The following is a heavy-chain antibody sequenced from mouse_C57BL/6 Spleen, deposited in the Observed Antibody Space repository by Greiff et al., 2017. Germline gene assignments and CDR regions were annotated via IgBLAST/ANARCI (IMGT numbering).Heavy chain of an antibody. Sequence: VQLQQPGAELVKPGASVKLSCKASGYTFTSYWMHWVKQRPGQGLEWIGMIHPNGGSTNYTEKFKSQSTMTVDNSSSTAYMQLSSLTSEDSAVYYCARILSYYYGSSYDYWGQGTLVTVSA. D-gene: IGHD1-1*01. CDR2: IHPNGGST. V-gene: IGHV1-64*01. CDR1: GYTFTSYW. J-gene: IGHJ3*01. CDR3: ARILSYYYGSSYDY.